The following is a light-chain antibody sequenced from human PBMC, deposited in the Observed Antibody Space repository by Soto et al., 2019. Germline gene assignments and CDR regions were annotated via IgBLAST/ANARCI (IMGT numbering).Light chain of an antibody. Sequence: EVVMTQSPATLSVSPGERATLSCMASQSVNANLAWYQQKPGQAPRLLIQGASNRATGMPDRFSGSGFGTEFILTISSLQYQDFAVYYCQHYNAWVWTLGQGTKVEI. CDR3: QHYNAWVWT. CDR1: QSVNAN. V-gene: IGKV3-15*01. J-gene: IGKJ1*01. CDR2: GAS.